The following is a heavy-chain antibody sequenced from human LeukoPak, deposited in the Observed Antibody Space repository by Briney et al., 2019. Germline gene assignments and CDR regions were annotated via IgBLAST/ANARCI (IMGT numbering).Heavy chain of an antibody. D-gene: IGHD5-24*01. J-gene: IGHJ4*02. CDR1: FFTFRSYG. CDR2: ISYDGSKK. Sequence: GRSLRLSGAFPFFTFRSYGTHWISQAPGQGLDLVAVISYDGSKKYYADSVKGRFTISRDNSKNKQYLQMNSLRAEDTAVYYCSKRNGEIASIPYFDYWGQGTLVTVSS. V-gene: IGHV3-30*18. CDR3: SKRNGEIASIPYFDY.